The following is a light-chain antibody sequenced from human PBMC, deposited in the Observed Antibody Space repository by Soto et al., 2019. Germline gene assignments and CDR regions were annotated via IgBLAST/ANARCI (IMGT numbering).Light chain of an antibody. V-gene: IGKV3-15*01. CDR2: NVS. Sequence: IVLAQSPASVSVSPGERITISFRASQSVSSSESGSTNLAWYQQTTGQAHRVLIYNVSTRATAIPARFSGSGSGTEFTLTISDLQSEDFGVYYCLQYNYWPPTFGQGTKVDI. CDR3: LQYNYWPPT. J-gene: IGKJ1*01. CDR1: QSVSSSESGSTN.